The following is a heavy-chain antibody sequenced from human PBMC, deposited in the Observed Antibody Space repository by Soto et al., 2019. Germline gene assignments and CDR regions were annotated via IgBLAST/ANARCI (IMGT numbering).Heavy chain of an antibody. Sequence: GGSLKISCEASGLTFWLVSMNWVRQVPGKGLEWVASISSGSSDTWYADSVKGRFIISRDNAQNSLFLQMNTLRPEDTAIYYCARVAYWGPGTQVTVSS. CDR1: GLTFWLVS. J-gene: IGHJ4*02. V-gene: IGHV3-21*01. CDR2: ISSGSSDT. CDR3: ARVAY.